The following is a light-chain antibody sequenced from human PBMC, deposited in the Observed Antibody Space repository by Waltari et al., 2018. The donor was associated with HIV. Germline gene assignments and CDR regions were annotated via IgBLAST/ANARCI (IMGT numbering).Light chain of an antibody. CDR1: SSTIGAGYD. V-gene: IGLV1-40*01. Sequence: QSVLTQPPSVSGAPVQRVTISCTGSSSTIGAGYDVHWYQQLPGTAPKLLSYGNSNRPSGDPDRFSGSKSGTSASLAITGLLAEDEADYYCQSYDSSLSVWVFGGGTKLTVL. J-gene: IGLJ3*02. CDR3: QSYDSSLSVWV. CDR2: GNS.